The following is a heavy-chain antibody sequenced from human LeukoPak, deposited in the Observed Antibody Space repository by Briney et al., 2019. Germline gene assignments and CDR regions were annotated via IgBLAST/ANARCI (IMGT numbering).Heavy chain of an antibody. V-gene: IGHV3-7*01. CDR3: ARDFIRSGDTYYYDSSGGY. D-gene: IGHD3-22*01. CDR1: GFTFSSYW. J-gene: IGHJ4*02. CDR2: IKQDGSET. Sequence: PGGSLRLSCAASGFTFSSYWMSWVRQAPGKGLEWVANIKQDGSETYYVDSVKGRFTISRDNAKTSLYLQMNSLRAEDTAVYYCARDFIRSGDTYYYDSSGGYWGQGTLVTVSS.